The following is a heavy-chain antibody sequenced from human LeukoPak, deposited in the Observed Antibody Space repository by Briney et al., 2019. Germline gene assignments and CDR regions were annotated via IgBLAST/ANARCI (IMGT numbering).Heavy chain of an antibody. Sequence: PGGSLSPSCAPSGFTLRTAWMSWVRQAPGKGLEWVGRIKSKTDGGTTDYAAPVKGRFTISRDDSKNTLYLQMNSLKTEDTAVYYCTTDGVVVVPAAMPGDYWGQGTLVTVSS. J-gene: IGHJ4*02. D-gene: IGHD2-2*01. CDR1: GFTLRTAW. CDR3: TTDGVVVVPAAMPGDY. V-gene: IGHV3-15*01. CDR2: IKSKTDGGTT.